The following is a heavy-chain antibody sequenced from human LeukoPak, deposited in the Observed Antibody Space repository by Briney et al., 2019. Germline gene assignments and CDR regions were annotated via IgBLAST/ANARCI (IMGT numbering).Heavy chain of an antibody. CDR1: GFTFRNYW. J-gene: IGHJ5*02. Sequence: GGSLRLSCTASGFTFRNYWMSWVRQAPGKGLVWVSRINSDGSSTIYADSVKGRFTISRDNDKNTLYLQMNSLRAEDTAVYYCVRSDWFDPWGQGTLVTVSS. D-gene: IGHD3-3*01. CDR2: INSDGSST. CDR3: VRSDWFDP. V-gene: IGHV3-74*01.